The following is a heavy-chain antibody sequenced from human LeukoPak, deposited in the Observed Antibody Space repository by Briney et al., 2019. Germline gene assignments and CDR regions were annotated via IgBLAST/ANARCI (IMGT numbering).Heavy chain of an antibody. CDR3: AKGGYCSSTSRFVGGFVD. D-gene: IGHD2-2*01. J-gene: IGHJ4*02. CDR1: GFTFSSYA. V-gene: IGHV3-23*01. CDR2: ISGSGGST. Sequence: GGSLRLSCAASGFTFSSYAMSWVRQAPGKGLEWVSAISGSGGSTYYADSVKGRFTISRDNSKNTLYLQMNSLRAKDTAVYYCAKGGYCSSTSRFVGGFVDWGQGTLVTVSS.